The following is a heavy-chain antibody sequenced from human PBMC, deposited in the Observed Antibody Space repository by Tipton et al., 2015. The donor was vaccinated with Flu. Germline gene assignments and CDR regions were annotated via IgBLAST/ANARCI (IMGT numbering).Heavy chain of an antibody. J-gene: IGHJ4*02. CDR2: IYTSGST. CDR3: AGIAVAGIFDY. V-gene: IGHV4-4*07. CDR1: GGSISSYY. D-gene: IGHD6-19*01. Sequence: TLSLTCTASGGSISSYYWSWIRQPAGKGLEWIGRIYTSGSTNYNPSLKSRVTMSVDTSKNQFSLKLSSVTAADTAVYYCAGIAVAGIFDYWGQGTLVTVSS.